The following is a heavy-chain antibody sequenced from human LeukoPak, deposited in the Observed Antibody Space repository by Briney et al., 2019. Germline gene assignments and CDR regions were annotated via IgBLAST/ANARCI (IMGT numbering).Heavy chain of an antibody. CDR3: ARDISSSWYDC. CDR2: IWYDGSNK. Sequence: GGSLRLSCAASGFTFSNYGMHWVRQAPGKGLEWVAVIWYDGSNKYYADSVKGRFTISRDNSKNTLYLQMNRLRAEDTAVYYCARDISSSWYDCWGQGTLVTVSS. V-gene: IGHV3-33*01. CDR1: GFTFSNYG. J-gene: IGHJ4*02. D-gene: IGHD6-13*01.